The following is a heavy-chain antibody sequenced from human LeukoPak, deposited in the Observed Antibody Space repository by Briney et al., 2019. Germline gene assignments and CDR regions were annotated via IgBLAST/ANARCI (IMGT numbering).Heavy chain of an antibody. CDR1: GGSISSNNYY. CDR2: IYYSEST. Sequence: SETLSLTCTVSGGSISSNNYYWGCIRQPPGKGLEWIGSIYYSESTYYMPSLKSRVTISVDTSKNQFSLRLTSVTAADTAVYYCTRVGSYYYLDFWGKGTTVTVSS. CDR3: TRVGSYYYLDF. J-gene: IGHJ6*03. V-gene: IGHV4-39*07. D-gene: IGHD5-12*01.